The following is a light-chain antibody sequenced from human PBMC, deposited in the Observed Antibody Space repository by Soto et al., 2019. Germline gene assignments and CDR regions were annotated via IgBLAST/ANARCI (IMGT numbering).Light chain of an antibody. Sequence: TPSPSSLFVSVGDRVTITCRARQSISTYLNWYQQKPVQAPRLLIYGASNSQSGVPSRFSGSGSGTDFTLTISSLQPEDIATYYCQQSHTIPITFGPGTRLEI. CDR3: QQSHTIPIT. J-gene: IGKJ5*01. CDR2: GAS. CDR1: QSISTY. V-gene: IGKV1-39*01.